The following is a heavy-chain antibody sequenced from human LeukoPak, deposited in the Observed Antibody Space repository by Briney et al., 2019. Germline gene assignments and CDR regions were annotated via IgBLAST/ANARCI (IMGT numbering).Heavy chain of an antibody. CDR3: ASPVVPAAIYYYYGMDV. D-gene: IGHD2-2*01. CDR2: IIPIFGTA. J-gene: IGHJ6*02. CDR1: GGTFSSYA. Sequence: SVKVSCKASGGTFSSYAISWVRQAPGQGLEWMGGIIPIFGTANYAQKFQGRVTITADESTSTAYMELSSLRSEDAAVYYCASPVVPAAIYYYYGMDVWGQGTTVTVSS. V-gene: IGHV1-69*13.